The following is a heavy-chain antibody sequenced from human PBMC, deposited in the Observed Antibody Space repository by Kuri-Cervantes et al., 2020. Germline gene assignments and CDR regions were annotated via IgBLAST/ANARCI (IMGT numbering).Heavy chain of an antibody. CDR3: ARHRLEWGSGSRYYYGMDV. D-gene: IGHD3-10*01. CDR2: IYYSGST. Sequence: SETLSLTCTVSGGSISSSSYYWGWIRQPPGKGLEWIGSIYYSGSTCYNPSLKSRVTISVDTSKYQFSLKLSSVTAADTAVYYCARHRLEWGSGSRYYYGMDVWGQETTVTVSS. V-gene: IGHV4-39*01. CDR1: GGSISSSSYY. J-gene: IGHJ6*02.